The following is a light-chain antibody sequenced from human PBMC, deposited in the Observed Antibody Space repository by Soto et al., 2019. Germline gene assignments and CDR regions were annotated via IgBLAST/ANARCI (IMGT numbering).Light chain of an antibody. J-gene: IGKJ3*01. CDR1: QRISSSY. V-gene: IGKV3-20*01. Sequence: EIVLTQSPGTLSLSPGERATLSCRASQRISSSYFAWYQQKPGQAPRLLIYGTSTRSSGIPHRFRGSGSGTDFTLTISRLEPEDFGLYYCQQYGSSLLFTFGPGTKVDIK. CDR3: QQYGSSLLFT. CDR2: GTS.